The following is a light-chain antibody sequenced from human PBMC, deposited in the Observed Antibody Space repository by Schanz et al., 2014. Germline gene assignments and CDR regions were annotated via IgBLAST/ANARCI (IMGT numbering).Light chain of an antibody. Sequence: EIVMTQSPGTLSVSPGERATLSCSAGQSISSNLAWYQHKTGQAPRLLIYDASNRATGIPARFSGSGSGTDFTLTISSLQPEDFAVYSCQQYGDSPPTFGPGTKVEIK. J-gene: IGKJ4*01. CDR3: QQYGDSPPT. V-gene: IGKV3D-15*01. CDR1: QSISSN. CDR2: DAS.